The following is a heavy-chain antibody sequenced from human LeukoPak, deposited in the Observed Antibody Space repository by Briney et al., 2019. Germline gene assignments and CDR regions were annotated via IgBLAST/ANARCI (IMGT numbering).Heavy chain of an antibody. CDR2: IKQDGSEK. CDR3: ARDGIKQWLVLHDY. J-gene: IGHJ4*02. CDR1: GFTFSSYW. V-gene: IGHV3-7*04. D-gene: IGHD6-19*01. Sequence: GSLRLSCAAFGFTFSSYWMSGVRQAPGKGLEWVANIKQDGSEKYYVDSVKGRFTISRDNAKNSLYLQLNSLRAEDTAVYYCARDGIKQWLVLHDYWGQGTLVTVSS.